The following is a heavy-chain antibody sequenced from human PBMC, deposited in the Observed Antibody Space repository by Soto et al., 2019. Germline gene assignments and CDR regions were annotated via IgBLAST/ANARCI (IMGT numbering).Heavy chain of an antibody. J-gene: IGHJ5*02. CDR3: ARERKYYDSSGYSNWFDP. D-gene: IGHD3-22*01. CDR2: IYHSGST. Sequence: SETLSLTCAVSGGSTSSSNWWSWVRQPPGKGLEWIGEIYHSGSTNYNPSLKSRVTISVDKSKNQFSLKLSSVTAADTAVYYCARERKYYDSSGYSNWFDPWGQGTLVTVSS. CDR1: GGSTSSSNW. V-gene: IGHV4-4*02.